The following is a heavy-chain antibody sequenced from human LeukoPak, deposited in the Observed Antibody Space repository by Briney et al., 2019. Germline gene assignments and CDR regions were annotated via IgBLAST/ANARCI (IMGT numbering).Heavy chain of an antibody. CDR3: AKDKRSTNYPRDAFDN. Sequence: GGSLRLSCAASGFTFSSYAMSWVRQAPGKGLEWVSAISGSGSITYYADSVKGRFTISRDNSKNTRYLQMNSLRAEDTAVYYCAKDKRSTNYPRDAFDNWGQGTMVTVSS. J-gene: IGHJ3*02. CDR2: ISGSGSIT. V-gene: IGHV3-23*01. D-gene: IGHD4/OR15-4a*01. CDR1: GFTFSSYA.